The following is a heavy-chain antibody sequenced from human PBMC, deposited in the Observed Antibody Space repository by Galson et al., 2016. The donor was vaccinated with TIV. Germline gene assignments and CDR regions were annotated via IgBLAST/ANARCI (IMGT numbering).Heavy chain of an antibody. V-gene: IGHV1-3*01. CDR1: GYTFTNYA. CDR2: INDGNANT. Sequence: SVKVSCKASGYTFTNYAMHWVRQAPGQRLEWMGWINDGNANTKYSQKFQGRVTITRDTSASTAHTELSSLTSEVTAVYYCARGGGVTEFWINYYPGDMEIWGQGATVTVSS. CDR3: ARGGGVTEFWINYYPGDMEI. J-gene: IGHJ6*02. D-gene: IGHD3-3*01.